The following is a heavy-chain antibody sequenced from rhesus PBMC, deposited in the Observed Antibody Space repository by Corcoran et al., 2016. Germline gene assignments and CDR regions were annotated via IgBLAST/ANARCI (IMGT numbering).Heavy chain of an antibody. CDR2: INGDIGTT. D-gene: IGHD4-29*01. CDR1: GASISGFW. V-gene: IGHV4-80*01. J-gene: IGHJ4*01. CDR3: ARGGYGSSYH. Sequence: QVQLQESGPGLVKPSETLSLTCAVSGASISGFWWTWIRQPPGKGLEWFGEINGDIGTTYYNASLKSRVTISKDASQNQFSLKLSSMTAADTAVYFCARGGYGSSYHWGQGVLVTVSS.